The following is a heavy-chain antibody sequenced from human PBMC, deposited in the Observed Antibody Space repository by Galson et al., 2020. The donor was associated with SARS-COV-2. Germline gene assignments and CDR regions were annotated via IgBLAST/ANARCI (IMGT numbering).Heavy chain of an antibody. CDR3: AKDQVTA. Sequence: GGSLRLSCAASGFSFSNYGMHWIRQAPGKGPEWVAFIPYDGSNEYYADSVKGRFTISRDNSKNTLYLQMNSLRAEDTAVYYCAKDQVTAWGQNPGHRLL. J-gene: IGHJ5*01. CDR2: IPYDGSNE. D-gene: IGHD3-10*01. CDR1: GFSFSNYG. V-gene: IGHV3-30*02.